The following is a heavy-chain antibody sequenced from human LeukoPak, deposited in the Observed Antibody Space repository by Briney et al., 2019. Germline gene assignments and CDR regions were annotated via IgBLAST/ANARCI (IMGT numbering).Heavy chain of an antibody. CDR2: ISGSGGNT. CDR3: AKSPGYRSSLVDY. D-gene: IGHD6-13*01. V-gene: IGHV3-23*01. CDR1: GFTFSSYA. J-gene: IGHJ4*02. Sequence: PGGSLRLSCAASGFTFSSYAMSWVRQAPGKGLEWVSGISGSGGNTNYADSVKGRFTISRDNSKNTLYLQMNSLRAEDTAVYYCAKSPGYRSSLVDYWGQGTLVTLSS.